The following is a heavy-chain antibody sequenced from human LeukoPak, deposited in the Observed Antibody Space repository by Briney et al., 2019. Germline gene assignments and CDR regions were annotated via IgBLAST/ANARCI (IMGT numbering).Heavy chain of an antibody. CDR3: AKGGEYCSSTSCYRVY. CDR2: ISGSGGST. J-gene: IGHJ4*02. CDR1: GFTFSSYA. D-gene: IGHD2-2*01. V-gene: IGHV3-23*01. Sequence: GGSLRLSCAASGFTFSSYAMSWVRQAPGKGLEWVSAISGSGGSTNYADSVKGRFTISRDSSKNTLYLQMNSLRAEDTAVYYCAKGGEYCSSTSCYRVYWGQGTLVTVSS.